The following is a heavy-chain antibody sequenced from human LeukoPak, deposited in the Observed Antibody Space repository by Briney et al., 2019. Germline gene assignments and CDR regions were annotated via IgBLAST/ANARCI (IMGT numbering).Heavy chain of an antibody. V-gene: IGHV1-69*13. J-gene: IGHJ5*02. Sequence: SVKVSCKASGGTFISYAISWVRQAPGRGLEWMGGIIPIFGTANYAQKFQGRVTITADESTSTAYMELSSLRSEDTAVYYCARGFTIFDWFDPWGQGTLVTVSS. CDR1: GGTFISYA. CDR2: IIPIFGTA. D-gene: IGHD3-3*01. CDR3: ARGFTIFDWFDP.